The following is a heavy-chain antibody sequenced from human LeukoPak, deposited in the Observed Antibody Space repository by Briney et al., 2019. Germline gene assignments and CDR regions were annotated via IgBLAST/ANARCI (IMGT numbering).Heavy chain of an antibody. CDR3: VRAISATNLNWFDP. CDR1: GYTFTGYY. D-gene: IGHD1-26*01. Sequence: GASVKVSCKASGYTFTGYYMHWVRQAPGQGLEWMGRFNPNSGGTNYAQKFQARVTTTRDTSISTAYMELSRLTSDDTAVYYCVRAISATNLNWFDPWGQGTLVTVSS. V-gene: IGHV1-2*06. J-gene: IGHJ5*02. CDR2: FNPNSGGT.